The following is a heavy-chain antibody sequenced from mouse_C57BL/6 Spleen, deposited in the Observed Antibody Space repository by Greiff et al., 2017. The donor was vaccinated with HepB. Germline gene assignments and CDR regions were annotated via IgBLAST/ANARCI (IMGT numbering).Heavy chain of an antibody. CDR3: ARTDSSYSYWYFEV. J-gene: IGHJ1*03. V-gene: IGHV1-52*01. CDR2: IDPSDSET. Sequence: QVQLQQPGAELVRPGSSVKLSCKASGYTFTSYWMHWVKQRPIQGLEWIGNIDPSDSETHYNQKFKDKATLTVDKSSSTAYMQLSSLTSEDSAVYYCARTDSSYSYWYFEVWGTGTTVTVSS. D-gene: IGHD1-1*01. CDR1: GYTFTSYW.